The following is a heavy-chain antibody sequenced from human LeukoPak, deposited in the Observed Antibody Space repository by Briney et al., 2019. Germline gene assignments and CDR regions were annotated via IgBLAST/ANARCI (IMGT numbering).Heavy chain of an antibody. CDR3: AKTGRSAIYGSGSYVDY. CDR1: GFTFSSYA. Sequence: KSGGSLRLSCAASGFTFSSYAMSWVRQAPGKGLEWVSGISSSGGGSYYVDSVKGRFAISRDNSKNTMYLQMSSLRAEDTAVYYCAKTGRSAIYGSGSYVDYWGQGTLVTVSS. CDR2: ISSSGGGS. D-gene: IGHD3-10*01. V-gene: IGHV3-23*01. J-gene: IGHJ4*02.